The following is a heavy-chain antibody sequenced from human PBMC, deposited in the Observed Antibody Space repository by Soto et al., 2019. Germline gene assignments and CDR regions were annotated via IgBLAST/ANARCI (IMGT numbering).Heavy chain of an antibody. Sequence: GGSLRLSCAASGFTFSSYAMSWVRQAPGKGLEWVSAISGSGGSTYYADSVKGRFTISRDNSKNTLYLQMNSLRAEDTAVYYCAKVLRYFDALARQYGMDVWGQGTTVTVSS. CDR1: GFTFSSYA. CDR2: ISGSGGST. V-gene: IGHV3-23*01. D-gene: IGHD3-9*01. J-gene: IGHJ6*02. CDR3: AKVLRYFDALARQYGMDV.